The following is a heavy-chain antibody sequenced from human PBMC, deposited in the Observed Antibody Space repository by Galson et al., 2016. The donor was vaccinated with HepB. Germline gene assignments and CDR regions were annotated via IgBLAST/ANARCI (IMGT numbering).Heavy chain of an antibody. Sequence: SLRLSCAVSGFGVSQNYMTWVRQAPGKGLEWLSVIYSGNNAYYADSVKGRFTISRDNFRNTLHLQINSLRAEDTAVYYCARAGSRVGFYLRFGFFDSWGQGTLVTVSS. D-gene: IGHD3-10*01. J-gene: IGHJ4*02. CDR3: ARAGSRVGFYLRFGFFDS. CDR1: GFGVSQNY. CDR2: IYSGNNA. V-gene: IGHV3-53*01.